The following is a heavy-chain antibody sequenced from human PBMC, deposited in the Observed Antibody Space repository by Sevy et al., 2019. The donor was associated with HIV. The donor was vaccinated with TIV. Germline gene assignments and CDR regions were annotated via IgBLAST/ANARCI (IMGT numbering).Heavy chain of an antibody. CDR1: GFTVSSNY. D-gene: IGHD2-15*01. V-gene: IGHV3-53*01. Sequence: GGSLRLSCAASGFTVSSNYMSWVRQAPGKGLEWVSVIYSGGSTYYANSVKGRFTSSRDNSKNTLYLQMNSLRAEDTAVYYCARVNCSGGSCYYYYGMDVWGQGTTVTVSS. CDR3: ARVNCSGGSCYYYYGMDV. J-gene: IGHJ6*02. CDR2: IYSGGST.